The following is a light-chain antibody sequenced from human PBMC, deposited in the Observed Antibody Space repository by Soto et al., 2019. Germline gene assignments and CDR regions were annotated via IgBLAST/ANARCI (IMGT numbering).Light chain of an antibody. V-gene: IGKV3-20*01. CDR3: QQYGDLIT. J-gene: IGKJ5*01. CDR2: GAS. CDR1: QSVSSSY. Sequence: EIVLTQSPGTLSLSPGERAALSCRASQSVSSSYLAWYQQKRGQAPRLLIYGASSRATGVPGRFSGSGSGTDFTLTISRLEPEDFAVYYCQQYGDLITFGQGTRLQIK.